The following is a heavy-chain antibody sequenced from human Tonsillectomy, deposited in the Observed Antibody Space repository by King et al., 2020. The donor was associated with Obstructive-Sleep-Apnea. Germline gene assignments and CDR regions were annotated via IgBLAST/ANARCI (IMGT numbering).Heavy chain of an antibody. Sequence: VQLVESGAEVKKPGESLKISCKGSGYSFTSYWIGWVRQMPGKGLEWMGIIYPGDSDTRYSPSFQGQVTISADKSISTAYLQWGSLKASDTAMYYCARQFDRTSPEVYFQHWGQGTLVTVSS. J-gene: IGHJ1*01. V-gene: IGHV5-51*01. D-gene: IGHD2-2*01. CDR3: ARQFDRTSPEVYFQH. CDR2: IYPGDSDT. CDR1: GYSFTSYW.